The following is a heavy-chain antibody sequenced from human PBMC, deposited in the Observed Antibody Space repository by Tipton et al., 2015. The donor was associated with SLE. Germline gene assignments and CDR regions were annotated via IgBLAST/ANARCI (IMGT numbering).Heavy chain of an antibody. V-gene: IGHV4-34*01. D-gene: IGHD5-18*01. J-gene: IGHJ2*01. Sequence: LRLSCAVYGGSFSGYYWSWIRQPPGKGLEWIGEINHSGSTNYNPSLKSRVTISVDTSKNQFSLKLSSVTAADTAVYYCARYTRDTGGYFDLWGRGTLVTVSS. CDR3: ARYTRDTGGYFDL. CDR2: INHSGST. CDR1: GGSFSGYY.